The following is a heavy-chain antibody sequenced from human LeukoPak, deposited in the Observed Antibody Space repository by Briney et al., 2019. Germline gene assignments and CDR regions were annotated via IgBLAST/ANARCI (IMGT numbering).Heavy chain of an antibody. Sequence: GGSLRLSCAASGFTFSSYEMNWVRQAPGKGLEWVSYISSSGSTIYYAESVKGRFFISRDNAKNSVSLQMNSLRAEDTAVYYCARREGGYCIGGDCLDYYYYMDVWGEGTTVTISS. CDR1: GFTFSSYE. CDR3: ARREGGYCIGGDCLDYYYYMDV. J-gene: IGHJ6*03. V-gene: IGHV3-48*03. CDR2: ISSSGSTI. D-gene: IGHD2-8*02.